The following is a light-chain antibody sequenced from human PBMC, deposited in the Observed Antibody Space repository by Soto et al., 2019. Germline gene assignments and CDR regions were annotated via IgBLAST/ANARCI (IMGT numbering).Light chain of an antibody. Sequence: DIQMTQSPTTLSASVGDRVTITCRASQSLNSWLAWYQQKPGKAPKLLIHKASSLGSGVPSRFSGSGSGTEFTLTISSLQPDDFETYFCQQYNTYPLTFGGGTKVEIK. CDR1: QSLNSW. CDR3: QQYNTYPLT. J-gene: IGKJ4*01. V-gene: IGKV1-5*03. CDR2: KAS.